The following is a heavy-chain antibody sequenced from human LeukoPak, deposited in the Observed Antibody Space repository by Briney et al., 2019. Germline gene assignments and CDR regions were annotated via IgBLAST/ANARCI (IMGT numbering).Heavy chain of an antibody. CDR1: GFTFSSFG. Sequence: GGSLRLSCAASGFTFSSFGMNWVRQAPGKGLEWVSYISSSSSTIYYADSVKGRFTISRDNAKNSLYLQMNSLRAEDTAVYYCAKDAHPFSRYYYYMDVWGKGTTVTVSS. J-gene: IGHJ6*03. CDR2: ISSSSSTI. D-gene: IGHD3-3*02. V-gene: IGHV3-48*01. CDR3: AKDAHPFSRYYYYMDV.